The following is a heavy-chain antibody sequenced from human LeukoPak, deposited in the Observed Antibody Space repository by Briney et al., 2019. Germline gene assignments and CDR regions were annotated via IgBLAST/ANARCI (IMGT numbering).Heavy chain of an antibody. V-gene: IGHV3-30*02. J-gene: IGHJ4*02. Sequence: GGSLRLSCAASGFTFSSYGMHWVRQAPGKGLEWVAFIRYDGSNKYYADSVKGRSTISRDNSKNTLYLQMNSLRAEDTAVYYCAKEGLIAVAGPYYFDYWGREPWSPSPQ. CDR2: IRYDGSNK. CDR1: GFTFSSYG. D-gene: IGHD6-19*01. CDR3: AKEGLIAVAGPYYFDY.